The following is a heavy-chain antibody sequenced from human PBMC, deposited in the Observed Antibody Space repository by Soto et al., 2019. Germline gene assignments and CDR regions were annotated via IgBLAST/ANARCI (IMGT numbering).Heavy chain of an antibody. CDR2: ISSSSSYT. CDR1: GFTFSDYY. D-gene: IGHD3-16*01. V-gene: IGHV3-11*05. J-gene: IGHJ5*02. CDR3: ARDMRGANWFDP. Sequence: QVQLVESGGGLVKPGGSLRLSCAASGFTFSDYYMSWIRQAPGKGLEWVSYISSSSSYTNYADSEKGRFTISRDNAKNSLYLQMNSLRAEDTAVYYCARDMRGANWFDPWGQGTLVTVSS.